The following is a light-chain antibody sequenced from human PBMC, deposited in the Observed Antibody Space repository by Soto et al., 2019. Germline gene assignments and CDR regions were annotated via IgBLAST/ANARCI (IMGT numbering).Light chain of an antibody. CDR1: QSISSY. Sequence: IQLTPSPSSLSASVGDRITITCRASQSISSYLNWYQQKPGKAPKLLIYAASTLQSGVPSRFSGSGSGTDFTLTISSLQPEDVATYYCQKYNRASWTFGQGTKVDI. CDR3: QKYNRASWT. CDR2: AAS. V-gene: IGKV1-27*01. J-gene: IGKJ1*01.